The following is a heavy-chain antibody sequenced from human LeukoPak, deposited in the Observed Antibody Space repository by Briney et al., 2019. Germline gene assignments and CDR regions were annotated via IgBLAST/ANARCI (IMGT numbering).Heavy chain of an antibody. CDR1: GFPFDDYG. D-gene: IGHD3-9*01. J-gene: IGHJ4*02. Sequence: GGSLRLSCAASGFPFDDYGMNWVRQVPGKGLEWVSGINWNGGSTGYADSVKGRFTISRDNAKNSLYLQMNSLRAEDTAVYYCARVNDILTGYYPRPNYFDYWGQGTLVTVSS. V-gene: IGHV3-20*04. CDR3: ARVNDILTGYYPRPNYFDY. CDR2: INWNGGST.